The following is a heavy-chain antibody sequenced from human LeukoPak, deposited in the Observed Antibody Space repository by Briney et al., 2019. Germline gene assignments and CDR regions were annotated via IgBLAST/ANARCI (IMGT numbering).Heavy chain of an antibody. D-gene: IGHD3-10*01. CDR1: GYTFTSYG. CDR2: ISAYNGNT. V-gene: IGHV1-18*01. CDR3: ARDPPLWFGELLTTDY. Sequence: ASAKVSCKASGYTFTSYGISWVRQAPGQGLEWIGWISAYNGNTNYAQKLQGRVTMTTDTSTSTAYMELRSLRSDDTAVYYCARDPPLWFGELLTTDYWGQGTLVTVSS. J-gene: IGHJ4*02.